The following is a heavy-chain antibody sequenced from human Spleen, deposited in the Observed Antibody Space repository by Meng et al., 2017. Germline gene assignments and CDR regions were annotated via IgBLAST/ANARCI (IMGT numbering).Heavy chain of an antibody. CDR1: GFTLSSYT. V-gene: IGHV3-21*04. CDR3: SGHVDY. J-gene: IGHJ4*01. Sequence: GESLKISCAASGFTLSSYTMSWVRQAPGKGLEWVSVLSSSGAATYYADSVKGRFTISRDNAKNSLYLQMNSLRAEDTAVYYCSGHVDYWGHGTLVTVSS. CDR2: LSSSGAAT.